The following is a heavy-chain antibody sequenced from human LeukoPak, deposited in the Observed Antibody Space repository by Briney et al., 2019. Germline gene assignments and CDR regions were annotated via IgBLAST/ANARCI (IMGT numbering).Heavy chain of an antibody. CDR3: ARTREQWQVLDY. CDR1: GFSFGSYG. CDR2: ISHEGSYQ. D-gene: IGHD6-19*01. Sequence: GGSLRLSCAASGFSFGSYGIHWVRQAPGKGLEWVAVISHEGSYQNYADSVKGRFTISRDNSKNMVFLQMNSLSAEDTAVYHCARTREQWQVLDYWGQGTLVTVSS. J-gene: IGHJ4*02. V-gene: IGHV3-30*03.